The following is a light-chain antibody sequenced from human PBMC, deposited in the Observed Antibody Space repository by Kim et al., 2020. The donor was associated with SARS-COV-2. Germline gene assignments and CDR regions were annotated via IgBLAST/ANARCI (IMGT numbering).Light chain of an antibody. Sequence: LSAGERVTRSCRASQSVSSYLAWYQQKRGQAPRLLLYDVSKRATGVPARFSGSGSGTDFTLTISSLEPEDFAVYYCQQRDNWPITFGQGTRLEIK. CDR3: QQRDNWPIT. V-gene: IGKV3-11*01. CDR1: QSVSSY. J-gene: IGKJ5*01. CDR2: DVS.